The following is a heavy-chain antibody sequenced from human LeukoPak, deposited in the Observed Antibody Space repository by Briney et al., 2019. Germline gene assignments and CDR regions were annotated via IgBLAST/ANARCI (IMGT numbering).Heavy chain of an antibody. Sequence: PGGSLRLSCAVPGFTVSSNYMSWVRQAPGKGLEWVSVIYSGGSTYYADSVKGRFTISRDNSKNTLYLQMNSLRAEDTAVYYCAREMAIDYWGQGTLVTVSS. CDR1: GFTVSSNY. CDR2: IYSGGST. D-gene: IGHD5-24*01. V-gene: IGHV3-66*01. J-gene: IGHJ4*02. CDR3: AREMAIDY.